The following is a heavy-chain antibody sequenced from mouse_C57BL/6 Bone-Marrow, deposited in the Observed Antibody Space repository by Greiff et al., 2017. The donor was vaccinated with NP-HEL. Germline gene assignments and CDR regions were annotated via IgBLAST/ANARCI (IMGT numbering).Heavy chain of an antibody. CDR3: ASPPTTDY. D-gene: IGHD1-1*01. Sequence: QVQLQQSGAELARPGASVKMSCKASGYTFTSYTMHWVKQRPGQGLAWIGYINPSSGYTTYNQKFKDKATLTADKSSSTAYMQLSSLTSEDSAVYYCASPPTTDYWGQGTTLTGSS. CDR2: INPSSGYT. CDR1: GYTFTSYT. V-gene: IGHV1-4*01. J-gene: IGHJ2*01.